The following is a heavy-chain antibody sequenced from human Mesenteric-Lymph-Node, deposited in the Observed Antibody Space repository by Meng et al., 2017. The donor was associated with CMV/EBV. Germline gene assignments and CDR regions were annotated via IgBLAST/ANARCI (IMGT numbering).Heavy chain of an antibody. Sequence: FSCSGFHWVRLAPGKGLELVGRRRIKAGGATTDCAPPVKDRSAMSREVPESTVYLQLASLKTEDTAMYYCTTYDYYDSDGAYEIFFWGQGTLVTVSS. D-gene: IGHD3-22*01. V-gene: IGHV3-15*01. J-gene: IGHJ4*02. CDR2: RRIKAGGATT. CDR1: FSCSG. CDR3: TTYDYYDSDGAYEIFF.